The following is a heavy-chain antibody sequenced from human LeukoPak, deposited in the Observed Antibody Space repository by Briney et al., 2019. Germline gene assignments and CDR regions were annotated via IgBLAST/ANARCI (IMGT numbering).Heavy chain of an antibody. CDR1: GFTFSNYA. J-gene: IGHJ4*02. Sequence: GGSLRLSCAASGFTFSNYAMSWVRQAPGKGLEWVSAMSGSGYSTYYADSVKGRFTISRDNSKNTLYLQMNSLRAEDTAVYYCAREGRVGATPIDWGQGTLVTVSS. CDR2: MSGSGYST. D-gene: IGHD1-26*01. CDR3: AREGRVGATPID. V-gene: IGHV3-23*01.